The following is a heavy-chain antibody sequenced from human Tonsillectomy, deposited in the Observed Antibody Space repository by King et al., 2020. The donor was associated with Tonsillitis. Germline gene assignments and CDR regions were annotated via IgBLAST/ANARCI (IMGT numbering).Heavy chain of an antibody. Sequence: VQLQESGPGLVKPSETLSLTCTVSGGSITTSYWNWIRQPPGQGLEWIGYVYYNGITKYNPSLKSRVTISLDTFKNQFSLRLNSVTAADTAVYYCASHVDRAMALDYWGQGALVTVSS. V-gene: IGHV4-59*01. J-gene: IGHJ4*02. CDR1: GGSITTSY. CDR2: VYYNGIT. CDR3: ASHVDRAMALDY. D-gene: IGHD5-18*01.